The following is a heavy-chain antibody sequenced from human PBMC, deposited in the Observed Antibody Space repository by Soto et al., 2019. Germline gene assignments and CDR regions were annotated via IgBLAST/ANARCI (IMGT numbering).Heavy chain of an antibody. CDR1: GYTFTSYY. D-gene: IGHD6-19*01. V-gene: IGHV1-46*01. CDR3: AREPFPGIAVVGEIGYYYYGMDV. Sequence: ASVKVSCKASGYTFTSYYMHWVRQAPGQGLEWMGIINPSGGSTSYAQKFQGRVTMTRDTSTSTVYMELSSLRSEDTAVYYCAREPFPGIAVVGEIGYYYYGMDVWGQGTTVTVS. CDR2: INPSGGST. J-gene: IGHJ6*02.